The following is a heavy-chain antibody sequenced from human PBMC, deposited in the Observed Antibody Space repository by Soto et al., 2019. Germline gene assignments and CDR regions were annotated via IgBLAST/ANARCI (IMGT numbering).Heavy chain of an antibody. CDR2: IYYSGNT. CDR3: ATGPNVRGYDY. Sequence: SETLSLTCTVSGGSINSYYWSWIRQPPGKGLEWIGYIYYSGNTFYNPSLTGRLTISIDTSKNQFSLDLSSVTAADTAVYYCATGPNVRGYDYWGQGTLVTVSS. D-gene: IGHD3-10*01. V-gene: IGHV4-59*12. J-gene: IGHJ4*02. CDR1: GGSINSYY.